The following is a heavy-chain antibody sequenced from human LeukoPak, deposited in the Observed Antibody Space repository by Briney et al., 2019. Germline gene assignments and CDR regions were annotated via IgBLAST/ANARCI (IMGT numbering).Heavy chain of an antibody. CDR2: IIPIFGTA. J-gene: IGHJ4*02. Sequence: ASVKVSCKASGGTFSSYAISWVRQAPGQGLERMGGIIPIFGTASYAQKFQGRVTITADESTSTAYMELSSLRSEDTAVYYCASPGRYCSGGSCYCLFDYWGQGTLVTVSS. CDR3: ASPGRYCSGGSCYCLFDY. V-gene: IGHV1-69*13. D-gene: IGHD2-15*01. CDR1: GGTFSSYA.